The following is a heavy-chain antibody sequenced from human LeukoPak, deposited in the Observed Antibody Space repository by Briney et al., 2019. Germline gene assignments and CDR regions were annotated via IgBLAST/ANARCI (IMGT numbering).Heavy chain of an antibody. Sequence: GGSLRLSCAASGFTFSSYAMSWVRQAPGKGLEWVSAISGSGGSTYYADSVKGRFTISRDNSKNTLYLQMNSLRAEDTAVYYCARDRDSSPTSYAFDIWGQGTMVTVSS. J-gene: IGHJ3*02. CDR2: ISGSGGST. CDR3: ARDRDSSPTSYAFDI. D-gene: IGHD3-22*01. V-gene: IGHV3-23*01. CDR1: GFTFSSYA.